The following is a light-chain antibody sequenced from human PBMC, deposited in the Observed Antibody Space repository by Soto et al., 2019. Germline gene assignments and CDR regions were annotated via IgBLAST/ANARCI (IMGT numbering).Light chain of an antibody. CDR3: SSFAGSNNFPYV. J-gene: IGLJ1*01. V-gene: IGLV2-8*01. Sequence: QSVLTQPPSSSGSPGQSVTISCTGTISDVGAYDYVSWYQQHPGKAPKLMIYEINKRPSGVPDRFSGSKSGNTASLTVSGLQAEDEADYYCSSFAGSNNFPYVFRTGTKVTVL. CDR2: EIN. CDR1: ISDVGAYDY.